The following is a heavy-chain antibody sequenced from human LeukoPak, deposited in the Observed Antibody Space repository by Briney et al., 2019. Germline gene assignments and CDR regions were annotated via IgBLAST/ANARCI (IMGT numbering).Heavy chain of an antibody. V-gene: IGHV1-46*01. J-gene: IGHJ5*02. CDR2: INPSGGST. CDR1: GYIFTSYY. Sequence: ASVKVSCKASGYIFTSYYMHWVRQAPGQGLEWMGIINPSGGSTSYAQKFQGRVTMTRDTSTSTVYMELSSLRSEDTAVYYCARDVGGTMIVVARFDPWGQGTLVTVSS. D-gene: IGHD3-22*01. CDR3: ARDVGGTMIVVARFDP.